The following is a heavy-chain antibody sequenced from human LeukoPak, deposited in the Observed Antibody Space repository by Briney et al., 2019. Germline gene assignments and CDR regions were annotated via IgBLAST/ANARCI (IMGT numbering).Heavy chain of an antibody. CDR3: ARGEAPEDR. V-gene: IGHV1-2*02. CDR1: GYTFTGYY. J-gene: IGHJ4*02. Sequence: ASVKVSCKASGYTFTGYYIHWVRQAPGQGLEWLGWINPHTGDTYNAQKFQGRVTMTSDASVNTAYLQLSRLKSDDTAIYYCARGEAPEDRWGQGSLVTVSS. CDR2: INPHTGDT.